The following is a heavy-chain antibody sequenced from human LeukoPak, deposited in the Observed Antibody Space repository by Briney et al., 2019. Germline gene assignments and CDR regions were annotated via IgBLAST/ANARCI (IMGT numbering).Heavy chain of an antibody. V-gene: IGHV4-4*07. D-gene: IGHD2/OR15-2a*01. CDR3: ARGYQSTTYGHFDS. CDR2: IDEDGSP. J-gene: IGHJ5*01. CDR1: GQSITSFR. Sequence: SETLSLTCSVSGQSITSFRWSWIRQSAAKGPEWMGRIDEDGSPTYPSLSCRVSVSADTSNNQVSLKLKFVTAADTAVYFCARGYQSTTYGHFDSWGRGIQVTVSS.